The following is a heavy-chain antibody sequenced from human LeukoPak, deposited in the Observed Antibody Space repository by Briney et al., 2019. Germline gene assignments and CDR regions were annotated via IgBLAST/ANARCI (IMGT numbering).Heavy chain of an antibody. J-gene: IGHJ6*03. V-gene: IGHV4-59*01. CDR1: GGSISSYY. CDR3: ARGRRGGSGSYYSYYYYYYMDV. Sequence: SETLSLTCTVSGGSISSYYWSWIRQPPGKGLEWIGYIYYSGSTNYNPSLKSRVTISVDTSKNQFSLKLSSVTAADTAVYYCARGRRGGSGSYYSYYYYYYMDVWGKGTTVTVSS. CDR2: IYYSGST. D-gene: IGHD3-10*01.